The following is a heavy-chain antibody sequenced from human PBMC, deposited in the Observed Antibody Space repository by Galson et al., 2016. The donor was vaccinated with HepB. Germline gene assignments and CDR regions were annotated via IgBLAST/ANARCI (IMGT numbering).Heavy chain of an antibody. J-gene: IGHJ5*02. D-gene: IGHD1-26*01. CDR3: CVQSGDSWYDP. CDR1: GFSFSDYY. Sequence: SLRLSCAASGFSFSDYYMARIRQAPGEGPEWLSYITSSGGAIYYADSVKGRFTISRDNAKNSLYLQMNSLRVEDTAVYYCCVQSGDSWYDPWGQGTQVTVSS. V-gene: IGHV3-11*01. CDR2: ITSSGGAI.